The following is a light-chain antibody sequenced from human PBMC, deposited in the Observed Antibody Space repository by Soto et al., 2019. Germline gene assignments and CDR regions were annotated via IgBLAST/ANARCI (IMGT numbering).Light chain of an antibody. Sequence: SELTQAANVCGSPGQSIPISSIGTSSDVGAFNYVSWYQRHPGKAPKLIIYDVTDRPSGVSNRFSASKSGNTASLTISGLQAEDEADYYCSSYTTRNTEAFGTVTKVTVL. V-gene: IGLV2-14*03. J-gene: IGLJ1*01. CDR1: SSDVGAFNY. CDR3: SSYTTRNTEA. CDR2: DVT.